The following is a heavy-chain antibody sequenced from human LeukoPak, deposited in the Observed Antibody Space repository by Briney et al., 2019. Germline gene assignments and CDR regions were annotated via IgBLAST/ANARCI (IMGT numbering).Heavy chain of an antibody. D-gene: IGHD2-21*02. CDR3: ARSGDPPYYYYGMGV. V-gene: IGHV3-7*01. CDR2: IKQEGSEK. CDR1: GFTFSSYW. Sequence: GGSLRLSCAASGFTFSSYWMSWVRQAPGKGLEWVANIKQEGSEKYYVDSVKGRFTISRDNAKNSLYLQMNSLRAEDTAVYYCARSGDPPYYYYGMGVWGQGTTVTVSS. J-gene: IGHJ6*02.